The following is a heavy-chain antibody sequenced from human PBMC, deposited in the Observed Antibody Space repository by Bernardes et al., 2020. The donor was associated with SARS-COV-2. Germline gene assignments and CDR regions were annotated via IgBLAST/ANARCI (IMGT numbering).Heavy chain of an antibody. CDR3: ARIDEVTGRDY. Sequence: GGSLGPSGQPFGSTLVGFGIGWFRQLPGKGWEWVSNIRVNGSQISSVDSVRGRFTISRDNARNLLYLQMNSLRAEDTAVYYCARIDEVTGRDYWGQGTLVTVSS. J-gene: IGHJ4*02. CDR2: IRVNGSQI. CDR1: GSTLVGFG. D-gene: IGHD6-19*01. V-gene: IGHV3-7*01.